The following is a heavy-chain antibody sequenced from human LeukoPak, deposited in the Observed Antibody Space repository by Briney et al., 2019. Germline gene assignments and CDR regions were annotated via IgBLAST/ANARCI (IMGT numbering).Heavy chain of an antibody. CDR3: AKLSSGWQIDY. D-gene: IGHD6-19*01. Sequence: PGGSLRLSCAASGFTFSSYGTHWVRQAPGKGLEWVAVISYDGSNKYYADSVKGRFTISRDNSKNTLYLQMNSLRAEDTAVYYCAKLSSGWQIDYWGQGTLVTVSS. J-gene: IGHJ4*02. CDR1: GFTFSSYG. V-gene: IGHV3-30*18. CDR2: ISYDGSNK.